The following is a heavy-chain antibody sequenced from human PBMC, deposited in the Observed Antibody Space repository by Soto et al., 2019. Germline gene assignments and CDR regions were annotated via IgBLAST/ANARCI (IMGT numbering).Heavy chain of an antibody. V-gene: IGHV1-46*01. D-gene: IGHD1-20*01. Sequence: ASVKVSCKASGYTFTSYYMHWVRQAPGQGLEWMGIINPIGGSTNYAQKFQGRVTITTDKSTSTAYMELSSLRSEDTAVYFCAREYKWNDVRYGMDVWGQGTTVTVSS. CDR2: INPIGGST. CDR1: GYTFTSYY. J-gene: IGHJ6*02. CDR3: AREYKWNDVRYGMDV.